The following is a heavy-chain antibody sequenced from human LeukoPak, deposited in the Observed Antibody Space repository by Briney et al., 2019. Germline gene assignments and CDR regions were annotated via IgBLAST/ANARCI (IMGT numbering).Heavy chain of an antibody. V-gene: IGHV1-69*13. Sequence: ASVKVSCKASGGTFSSYAISWVRQAPGQGLEWVGGIIPIFGTANYAQKFQGRVTITADESTSTAYMELSSLRSEDTAVYYCARDQRELLEAHGDYWGQGTLVTVSS. CDR2: IIPIFGTA. CDR3: ARDQRELLEAHGDY. D-gene: IGHD1-26*01. J-gene: IGHJ4*02. CDR1: GGTFSSYA.